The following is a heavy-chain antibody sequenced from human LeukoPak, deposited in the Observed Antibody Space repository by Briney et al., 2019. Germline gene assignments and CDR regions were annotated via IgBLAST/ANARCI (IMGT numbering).Heavy chain of an antibody. Sequence: ASVNVSCKSSGYTFTSYGISWVRQAPGQGLEWMGWISAYNGNTNYAQKLQSRVTMTTDTSTSTACMELRSLRADDTAVYYCARDRGSSGYYTYWGQGTLVTVSS. CDR2: ISAYNGNT. CDR1: GYTFTSYG. D-gene: IGHD3-22*01. CDR3: ARDRGSSGYYTY. J-gene: IGHJ4*02. V-gene: IGHV1-18*01.